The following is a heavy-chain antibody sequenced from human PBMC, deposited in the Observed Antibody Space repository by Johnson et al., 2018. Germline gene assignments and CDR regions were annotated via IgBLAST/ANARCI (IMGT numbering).Heavy chain of an antibody. CDR1: GFTFINYV. V-gene: IGHV3-23*04. Sequence: VQLVEAGGALVQPGGSLRLSCVVSGFTFINYVMNWVRQAPGRGLEWNSVISESGDTTYYADSVKGRFTISRDDSQKTPFLQMGGLRAEDAAGYFWATGHYLAGTTYSQHWGQGTLVTVSS. D-gene: IGHD1-7*01. CDR3: ATGHYLAGTTYSQH. J-gene: IGHJ1*01. CDR2: ISESGDTT.